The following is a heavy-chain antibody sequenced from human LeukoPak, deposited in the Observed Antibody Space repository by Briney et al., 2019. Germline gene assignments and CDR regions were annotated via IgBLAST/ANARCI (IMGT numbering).Heavy chain of an antibody. CDR1: GFTFSSYA. CDR2: ISSNGGST. D-gene: IGHD3-3*01. CDR3: AKRYYDFPLDY. V-gene: IGHV3-64*01. Sequence: GGSLRLSCAASGFTFSSYAMYWVRQAPGKGLEYVSAISSNGGSTFYANSVKGRFTISRDNSKNTLYLQINDPRVEDTAVYYCAKRYYDFPLDYWGQGTLVTVSS. J-gene: IGHJ4*02.